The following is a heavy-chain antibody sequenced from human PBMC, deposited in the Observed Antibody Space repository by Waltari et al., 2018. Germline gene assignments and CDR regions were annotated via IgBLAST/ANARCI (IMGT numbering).Heavy chain of an antibody. J-gene: IGHJ4*02. D-gene: IGHD3-9*01. CDR1: GGSFSGYY. CDR2: INHMGST. V-gene: IGHV4-34*01. Sequence: QVQLQQWGAGLLKPSETLSLTCAVYGGSFSGYYWSWIRQPPGKGLEWIGEINHMGSTNYNPSRKSRVTISVDTSKNQFSLKLSSVTAADTAVYYCARGRRYLNFDYWGQGTLVTVSS. CDR3: ARGRRYLNFDY.